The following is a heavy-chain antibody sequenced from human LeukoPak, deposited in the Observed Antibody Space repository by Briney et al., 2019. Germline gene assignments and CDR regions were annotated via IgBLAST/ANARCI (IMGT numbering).Heavy chain of an antibody. CDR3: ARDSYYDFWSGSAEYFQH. Sequence: ASVKVSCKASGYTFTSYGISWVRQAPGQGLEWMGWISAYNGNTNFAQKLQGRVTMTTDTSTSTAYMDLRSLTSDDTAVYYCARDSYYDFWSGSAEYFQHWGQGTLVTVSS. J-gene: IGHJ1*01. CDR1: GYTFTSYG. CDR2: ISAYNGNT. V-gene: IGHV1-18*01. D-gene: IGHD3-3*01.